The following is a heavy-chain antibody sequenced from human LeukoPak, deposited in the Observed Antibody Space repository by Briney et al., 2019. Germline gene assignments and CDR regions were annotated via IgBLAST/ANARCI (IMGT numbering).Heavy chain of an antibody. D-gene: IGHD6-13*01. Sequence: SETLSLTCTVSGGSISSYYWSWIRQPAGKGLEWIGRIYTSGSTNYNPSLKSRVTISVDTSKNQFSLKLSSVTAVYTAVYYCASSAAGYYYYYMDVWGKGTTVTVSS. V-gene: IGHV4-4*07. CDR2: IYTSGST. J-gene: IGHJ6*03. CDR3: ASSAAGYYYYYMDV. CDR1: GGSISSYY.